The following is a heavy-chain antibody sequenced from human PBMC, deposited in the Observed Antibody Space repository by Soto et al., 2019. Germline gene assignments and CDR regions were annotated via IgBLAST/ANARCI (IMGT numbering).Heavy chain of an antibody. D-gene: IGHD3-10*01. V-gene: IGHV3-23*01. Sequence: GGSLRLSCAASGFTFSSYAMSWVRQAPGKGLEWVSAISGSGGSTYYADSVKGRFTISRDNSKNTLYLQMNSLRAEDTAVYYCARESVISGESYYFDYWGQGTLVTVSS. J-gene: IGHJ4*02. CDR3: ARESVISGESYYFDY. CDR2: ISGSGGST. CDR1: GFTFSSYA.